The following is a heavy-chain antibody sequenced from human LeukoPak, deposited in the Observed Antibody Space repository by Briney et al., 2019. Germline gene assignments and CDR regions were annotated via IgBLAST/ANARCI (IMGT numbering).Heavy chain of an antibody. CDR3: TRGTPRRGYTYGPLRDGMDV. CDR2: IQLGGST. Sequence: SETLSLTCAVYGGSFSDYYWGWIRHPPGKGRGWSGEIQLGGSTNYNPTLKSRGTISVDTPQNQLSLKVNSVIAADTAVYYRTRGTPRRGYTYGPLRDGMDVWGKGTTVIVSS. V-gene: IGHV4-34*01. J-gene: IGHJ6*04. CDR1: GGSFSDYY. D-gene: IGHD5-18*01.